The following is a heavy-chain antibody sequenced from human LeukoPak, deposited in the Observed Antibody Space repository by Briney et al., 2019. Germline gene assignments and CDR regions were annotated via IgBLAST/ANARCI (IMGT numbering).Heavy chain of an antibody. J-gene: IGHJ4*02. V-gene: IGHV3-7*05. CDR2: IKEDGSEK. CDR3: ARDRHGYCSGGSCSDPDY. D-gene: IGHD2-15*01. Sequence: GGSLRHSCAASGYTFSTYWMSWVRQAPGKGLEWVANIKEDGSEKNYADSVKGRFTISRDNAKNSLYLQMNSLRSDDTAVYYCARDRHGYCSGGSCSDPDYWGQGTLVTVSS. CDR1: GYTFSTYW.